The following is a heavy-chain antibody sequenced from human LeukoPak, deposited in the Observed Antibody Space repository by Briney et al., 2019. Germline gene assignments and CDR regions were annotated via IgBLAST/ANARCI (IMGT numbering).Heavy chain of an antibody. CDR1: GFTFSSYS. CDR3: ARSLSGCSGCSCYGSGHYFDY. V-gene: IGHV3-21*01. J-gene: IGHJ4*02. Sequence: PAASLRLSCAASGFTFSSYSMNWVRQAPGKGLEWVSSISSSSSYIYYADSVKGRFTISRDNAKNSLYLQMNSLRAEDTAVYYCARSLSGCSGCSCYGSGHYFDYWGQGTLVTVSS. CDR2: ISSSSSYI. D-gene: IGHD2-15*01.